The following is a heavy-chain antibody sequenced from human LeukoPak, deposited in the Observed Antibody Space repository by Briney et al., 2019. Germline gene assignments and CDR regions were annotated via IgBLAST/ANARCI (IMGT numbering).Heavy chain of an antibody. D-gene: IGHD3-10*01. J-gene: IGHJ4*02. V-gene: IGHV4-38-2*02. CDR2: VYQSGTT. CDR1: GFSISSGHY. Sequence: SETLSLTCTVSGFSISSGHYWGWVRQPPGAGLEWIGSVYQSGTTYYNPSLKSRVTTSVDMSKNQFSLRLRPVTAADTAVYYCARIFIRNGSSSYLDCWGRETLVTVSS. CDR3: ARIFIRNGSSSYLDC.